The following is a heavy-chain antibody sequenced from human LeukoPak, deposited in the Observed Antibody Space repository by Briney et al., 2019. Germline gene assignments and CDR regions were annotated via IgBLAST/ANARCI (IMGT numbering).Heavy chain of an antibody. Sequence: GGSLRLSCAASGFTFSSYWMSWVRQAPGKGLEWVANINQDVSERNYVDSVKGRFTISRDNAKNSLYLQMNSLRAEDTAVYYCARDRGYSTFDFWGQGTMVTVSS. CDR2: INQDVSER. CDR1: GFTFSSYW. V-gene: IGHV3-7*05. CDR3: ARDRGYSTFDF. J-gene: IGHJ3*01. D-gene: IGHD5-18*01.